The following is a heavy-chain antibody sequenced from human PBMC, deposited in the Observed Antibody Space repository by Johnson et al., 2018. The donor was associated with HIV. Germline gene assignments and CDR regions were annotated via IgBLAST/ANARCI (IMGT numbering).Heavy chain of an antibody. D-gene: IGHD2-15*01. CDR1: GFTFDDYA. CDR2: ISWNSGSI. Sequence: VQLVESGGGLVQPGGSLRLSCAASGFTFDDYAMHWVRQAPGKGLEWVSGISWNSGSIGYADSVKGRFTISRDNSKNMVYLQMNSLRAEDTAVYYCAKERGISGGFDFWGQGTMVTVSS. CDR3: AKERGISGGFDF. V-gene: IGHV3-9*01. J-gene: IGHJ3*01.